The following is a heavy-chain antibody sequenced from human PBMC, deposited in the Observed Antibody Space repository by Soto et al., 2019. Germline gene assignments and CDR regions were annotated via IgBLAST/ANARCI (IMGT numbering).Heavy chain of an antibody. J-gene: IGHJ4*02. Sequence: QVQLVESGGGVVQPGRSLRLSCAASGFTFSSYGMHWVRQAPGKGLEWVAVISYDGSNKYYADSVKGRFTISRDNSKNTVYMEMNSLRSEDTAVYYCAKDSGRSLDYWGQGTQVTVSS. CDR1: GFTFSSYG. CDR2: ISYDGSNK. V-gene: IGHV3-30*18. CDR3: AKDSGRSLDY. D-gene: IGHD1-26*01.